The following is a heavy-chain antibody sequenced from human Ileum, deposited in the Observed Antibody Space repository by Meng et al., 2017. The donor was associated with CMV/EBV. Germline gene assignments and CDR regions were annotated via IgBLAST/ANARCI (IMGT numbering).Heavy chain of an antibody. CDR1: GGSLSSMGYP. V-gene: IGHV4-39*07. Sequence: GPGPGLGKPLGTLSLTFTGSGGSLSSMGYPVGWFRQPPGKGLGWIGSIHYGGSTFYNTSLKSRVTMSIDTSKNHFSLKLNSVTAADTAVYYWASGSSGAYRAYCDYWGQGTLVTVSS. CDR3: ASGSSGAYRAYCDY. D-gene: IGHD3-22*01. J-gene: IGHJ1*01. CDR2: IHYGGST.